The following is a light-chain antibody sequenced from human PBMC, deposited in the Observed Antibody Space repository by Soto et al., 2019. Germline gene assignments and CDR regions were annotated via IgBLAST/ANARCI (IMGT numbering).Light chain of an antibody. CDR1: QSGLSISTNKHH. CDR3: QQYSSAPDT. V-gene: IGKV4-1*01. J-gene: IGKJ2*01. Sequence: DVVMTQTPEFLAVSLGERPTINCKPSQSGLSISTNKHHLAWYQQRPGQPPKWLINWASIREAGVPDRFSGSGSGIDFTLTISSLQAEDVAVYDGQQYSSAPDTFGQGTKLEMK. CDR2: WAS.